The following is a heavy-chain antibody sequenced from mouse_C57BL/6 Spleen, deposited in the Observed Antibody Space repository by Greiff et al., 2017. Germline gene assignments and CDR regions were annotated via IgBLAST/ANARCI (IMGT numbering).Heavy chain of an antibody. D-gene: IGHD4-1*01. CDR3: ARGANWDSLFDY. CDR2: ISPNYGTT. Sequence: VQLQQSGPELVKPGASVKISCKASGYSFTDYNMNWVKQSNGKSLEWIGVISPNYGTTSYNQKFKGKATLTVYRSSSTAYIQLNSLTSEDATVYYCARGANWDSLFDYWGQGTTLTVSS. V-gene: IGHV1-39*01. J-gene: IGHJ2*01. CDR1: GYSFTDYN.